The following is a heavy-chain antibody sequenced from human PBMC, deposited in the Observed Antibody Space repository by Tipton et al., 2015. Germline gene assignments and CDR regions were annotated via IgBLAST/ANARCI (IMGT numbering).Heavy chain of an antibody. J-gene: IGHJ5*02. V-gene: IGHV4-4*02. CDR3: AGLIDVAFSAWFDP. CDR2: MYHDGST. D-gene: IGHD3-16*01. Sequence: TLSLTCNVSGDPIINTIWRTWVRQSPGKGLEWIGEMYHDGSTNYNPSLTSRVTISVDKSKNQFSLDLSSVTGADTAVYYCAGLIDVAFSAWFDPWGQGILVTVSS. CDR1: GDPIINTIW.